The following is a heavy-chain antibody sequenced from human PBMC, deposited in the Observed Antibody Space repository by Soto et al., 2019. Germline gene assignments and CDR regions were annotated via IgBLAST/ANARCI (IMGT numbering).Heavy chain of an antibody. CDR3: AGYLYGGNSFDY. D-gene: IGHD4-17*01. Sequence: SETLSLTCAVYGGSFSGYYWSWIRQPTGKGLEWIGEINHSGSTNYNPSLKSRVTISVDTSKNQFSLKLSSVTAADTAVYYCAGYLYGGNSFDYWGQGTLVTVSS. V-gene: IGHV4-34*01. J-gene: IGHJ4*02. CDR1: GGSFSGYY. CDR2: INHSGST.